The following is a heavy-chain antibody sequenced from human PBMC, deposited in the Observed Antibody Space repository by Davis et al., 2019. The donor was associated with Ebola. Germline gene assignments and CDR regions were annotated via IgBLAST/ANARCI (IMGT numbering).Heavy chain of an antibody. Sequence: GESLKISCSASGFTFRTYSMDWVRQAPGKGLEWVAFIRYDGSNEYYADSVKGRFTMSRDNAKNSLYLQMNSLRAEDTAIYYCARGDYYDSSGYFIDAFDIWGQGTMVTVSS. J-gene: IGHJ3*02. CDR2: IRYDGSNE. D-gene: IGHD3-22*01. CDR1: GFTFRTYS. CDR3: ARGDYYDSSGYFIDAFDI. V-gene: IGHV3-30*02.